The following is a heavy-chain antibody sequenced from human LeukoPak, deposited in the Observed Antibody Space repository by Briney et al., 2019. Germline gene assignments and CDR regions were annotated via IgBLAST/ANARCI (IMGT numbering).Heavy chain of an antibody. CDR2: FVPTFETT. Sequence: SVKVSCKASGGSFGSYSISWVRQAPGQGLEWMGGFVPTFETTNTAQKFQGRVTITADESTTTAYMELSSLTFEDTALYYCTRGGIVGAYRHWGQGTLVTVSS. CDR3: TRGGIVGAYRH. J-gene: IGHJ4*02. D-gene: IGHD1-26*01. V-gene: IGHV1-69*13. CDR1: GGSFGSYS.